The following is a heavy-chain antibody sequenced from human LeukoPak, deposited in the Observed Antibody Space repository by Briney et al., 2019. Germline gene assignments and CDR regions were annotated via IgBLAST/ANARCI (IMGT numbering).Heavy chain of an antibody. V-gene: IGHV3-9*01. CDR1: GFTFDDYA. D-gene: IGHD2-2*02. Sequence: GGSLRLSCAASGFTFDDYAMHWVRQAPGKGLEWVSGISWNSGSIGYADSVKGRFTISRDNAKSSLYLQMNSLRAEDTALYYCAKDRGIVVVPAAIRHYYYGMDVWGQGTTVTVSS. CDR3: AKDRGIVVVPAAIRHYYYGMDV. J-gene: IGHJ6*02. CDR2: ISWNSGSI.